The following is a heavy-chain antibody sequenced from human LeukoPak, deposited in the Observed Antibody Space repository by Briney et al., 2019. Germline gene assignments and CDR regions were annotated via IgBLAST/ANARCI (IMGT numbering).Heavy chain of an antibody. V-gene: IGHV5-10-1*01. D-gene: IGHD2-2*01. CDR1: GYSFTSYW. J-gene: IGHJ6*02. CDR2: IDPSDSYT. CDR3: ALPFYCSSTSCYYYYGMDV. Sequence: GESLKISCKGSGYSFTSYWISWVRQMPGKGLEWMGRIDPSDSYTNYSPSFQGHVTISADKSISTAYLQWSSLKASDTAMYYCALPFYCSSTSCYYYYGMDVWGQGTTVTVSS.